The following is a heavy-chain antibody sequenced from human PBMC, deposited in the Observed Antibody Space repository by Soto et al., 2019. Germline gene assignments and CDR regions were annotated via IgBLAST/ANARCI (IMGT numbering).Heavy chain of an antibody. CDR3: AKDGAYNWNYISWLFDP. CDR2: ISGSGGST. V-gene: IGHV3-23*01. Sequence: EVQLLESGGGLVQPGGSLRLSCAASGFTFSSYAMSWVRQAPGKGLEWVSAISGSGGSTYYADSVKGRFTISRDNSKNTLYLQMNSLRAEDTAVYYCAKDGAYNWNYISWLFDPWGQGTLVTVSS. J-gene: IGHJ5*02. D-gene: IGHD1-7*01. CDR1: GFTFSSYA.